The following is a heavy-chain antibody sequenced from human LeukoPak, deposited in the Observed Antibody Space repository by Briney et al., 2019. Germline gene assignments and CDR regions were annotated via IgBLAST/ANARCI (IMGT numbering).Heavy chain of an antibody. CDR2: IYHSGST. J-gene: IGHJ3*02. D-gene: IGHD3-3*01. CDR1: GGSISSGGYS. V-gene: IGHV4-30-2*01. Sequence: PSETLSLTCAVSGGSISSGGYSWSWIRQPPGKGLEWIGYIYHSGSTYYNPSLKSRVTISVDRSKNQFSLKLSSVTAADTAVYYCARALYDFWSGYYLDAFGIWGQGTMVTVSS. CDR3: ARALYDFWSGYYLDAFGI.